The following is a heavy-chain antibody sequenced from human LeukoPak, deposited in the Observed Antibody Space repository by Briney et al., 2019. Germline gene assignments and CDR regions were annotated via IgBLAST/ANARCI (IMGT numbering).Heavy chain of an antibody. J-gene: IGHJ6*02. V-gene: IGHV3-21*01. CDR2: ISSSSSYI. Sequence: GGSLRLSCAASGFTFSSYSMNWVRQAPGKGLEWVSSISSSSSYIYYADSVKGRFTISRDNAKNSLYLQMNSLRAEDTAVYYCARQGNGVVAATIYGMDVWGQGTTVTVSS. D-gene: IGHD2-15*01. CDR3: ARQGNGVVAATIYGMDV. CDR1: GFTFSSYS.